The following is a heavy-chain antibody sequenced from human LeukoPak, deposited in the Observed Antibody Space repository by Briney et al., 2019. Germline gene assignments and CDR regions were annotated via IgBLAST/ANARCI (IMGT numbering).Heavy chain of an antibody. CDR3: AREGGTWDLHGGRFS. D-gene: IGHD4-23*01. Sequence: GGSLRLSCAASGFTFSSYGMSWVRRAPGKGPEWVSGISGSGGNTYYADSVKGRFTISRDNSQNTLYLQMNTLRAEDTAVYYCAREGGTWDLHGGRFSWGQGTMVTVSS. CDR2: ISGSGGNT. J-gene: IGHJ5*02. V-gene: IGHV3-23*01. CDR1: GFTFSSYG.